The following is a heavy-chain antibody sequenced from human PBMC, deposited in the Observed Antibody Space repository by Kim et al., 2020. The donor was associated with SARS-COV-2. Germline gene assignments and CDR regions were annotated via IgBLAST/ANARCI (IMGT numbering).Heavy chain of an antibody. CDR3: ARVPGKRRHNWFDP. V-gene: IGHV4-34*01. D-gene: IGHD6-25*01. CDR1: GGSFSGYY. J-gene: IGHJ5*02. Sequence: SETLSLTCAVYGGSFSGYYWSWIRQPPGKGLEWIGEINHSGSTNYNPSLKSRVTISVDTSKNQFSLKLSSVTAADTAVYYCARVPGKRRHNWFDPWGQGTLVTVSS. CDR2: INHSGST.